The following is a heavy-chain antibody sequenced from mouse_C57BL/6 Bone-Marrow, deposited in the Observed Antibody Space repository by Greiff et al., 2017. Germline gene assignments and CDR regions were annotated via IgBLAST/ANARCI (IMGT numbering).Heavy chain of an antibody. CDR2: IYPRSGNT. D-gene: IGHD2-4*01. Sequence: QVQLQQSGAELARPGASVTLSCKASGYTFTSYGISWVKQRTGQGLEWIGEIYPRSGNTYYNEKFKGKATLTADKSSSTAYMELRSLTSEDSAVYFCARGNYDYDAGYYYAMDYWGQGTSVTVSS. J-gene: IGHJ4*01. CDR3: ARGNYDYDAGYYYAMDY. V-gene: IGHV1-81*01. CDR1: GYTFTSYG.